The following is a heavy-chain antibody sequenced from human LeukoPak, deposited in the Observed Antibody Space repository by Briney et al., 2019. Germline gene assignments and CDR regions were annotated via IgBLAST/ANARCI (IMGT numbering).Heavy chain of an antibody. Sequence: PSQTLSLTCTVSGGSISSGDYYWSWIRQPPGKGLEWIGYIYYNGSTYYNPSLKSRVTISVDTSKNQFSLKLSSVTAADTAVYYCAREATYYYDSSVSYFDYWGQGTLVTVSS. CDR1: GGSISSGDYY. CDR2: IYYNGST. J-gene: IGHJ4*02. CDR3: AREATYYYDSSVSYFDY. D-gene: IGHD3-22*01. V-gene: IGHV4-30-4*08.